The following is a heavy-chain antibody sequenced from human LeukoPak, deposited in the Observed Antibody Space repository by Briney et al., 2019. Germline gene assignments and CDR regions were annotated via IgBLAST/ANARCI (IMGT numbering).Heavy chain of an antibody. J-gene: IGHJ6*02. Sequence: GSSVTVSCKVSGYTLTELSMHWVRQAPGKGLELMGGFDPEDGETIYAQKFQGRVTMTEDTSTDTAYMELSSLRSEDTAVYYCATVLVAAAGNLYYYYYGMDVWGQGTTVTVSS. V-gene: IGHV1-24*01. CDR3: ATVLVAAAGNLYYYYYGMDV. D-gene: IGHD6-13*01. CDR1: GYTLTELS. CDR2: FDPEDGET.